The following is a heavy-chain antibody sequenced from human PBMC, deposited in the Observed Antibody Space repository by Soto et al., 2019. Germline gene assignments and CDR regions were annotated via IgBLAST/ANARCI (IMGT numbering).Heavy chain of an antibody. J-gene: IGHJ4*02. CDR1: GFGFADAW. V-gene: IGHV3-15*01. CDR3: ATGAWGIGGFFDY. D-gene: IGHD3-16*01. Sequence: KPGGSLRLSCATSGFGFADAWMTWVRQAPGKGPEWVGRIKGKNSGGITDYAAPVKDRVTISRDDSKTTLYLQMNSLKIEDTAVYYCATGAWGIGGFFDYWGQGTQVTVSS. CDR2: IKGKNSGGIT.